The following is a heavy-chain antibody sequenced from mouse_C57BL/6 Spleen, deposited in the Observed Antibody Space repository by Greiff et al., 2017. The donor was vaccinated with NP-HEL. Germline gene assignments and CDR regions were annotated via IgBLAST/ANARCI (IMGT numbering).Heavy chain of an antibody. CDR3: TRAYGSSPWYFAV. Sequence: EVKLVESGEGLVKPGGSLKLSCAASGFTFSSYAMSWVRQTPEKRLEWVAYISSGGDYIYYADTVKGRFTISRDNARNTLYLQMSSLKSEDTAMYYCTRAYGSSPWYFAVWGTGTTVTVSS. J-gene: IGHJ1*03. D-gene: IGHD1-1*01. CDR2: ISSGGDYI. V-gene: IGHV5-9-1*02. CDR1: GFTFSSYA.